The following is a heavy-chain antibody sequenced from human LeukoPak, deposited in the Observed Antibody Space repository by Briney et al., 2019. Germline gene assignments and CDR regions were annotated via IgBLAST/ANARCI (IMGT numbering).Heavy chain of an antibody. CDR2: ISSSSSYI. V-gene: IGHV3-21*01. CDR3: AREDDSSGYYFLGY. CDR1: GFTFSSYS. D-gene: IGHD3-22*01. Sequence: GGSLRLSCAASGFTFSSYSMNWVRQAPGKGLEWVSSISSSSSYIYYTDSVKGRFTISRDNAKNSLYLQMNSLRAEDTAVYYCAREDDSSGYYFLGYWGQGTLVTVSS. J-gene: IGHJ4*02.